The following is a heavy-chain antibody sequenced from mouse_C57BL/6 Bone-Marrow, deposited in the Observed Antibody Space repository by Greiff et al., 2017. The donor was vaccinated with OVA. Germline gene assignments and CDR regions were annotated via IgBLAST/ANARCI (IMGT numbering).Heavy chain of an antibody. CDR3: ARRGGRSLDY. CDR1: GYTFTSYW. J-gene: IGHJ2*01. CDR2: IDPSDSET. V-gene: IGHV1-52*01. Sequence: QVHVKQPGAELVRPGSSVKLSCKASGYTFTSYWMHWVKQRPIQGLEWIGNIDPSDSETHYNQQFKDKATLTVDKSSSTAYMQLSSLTSEDSAVYYCARRGGRSLDYWGQGTTLTVSS.